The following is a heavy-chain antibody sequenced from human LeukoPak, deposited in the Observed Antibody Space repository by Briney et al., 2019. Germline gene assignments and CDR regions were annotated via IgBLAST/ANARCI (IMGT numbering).Heavy chain of an antibody. CDR2: ISSSSSYI. V-gene: IGHV3-21*01. Sequence: PGGSLRLSCAASGFTFSSYTMNWVRQAPGKGLEWVSSISSSSSYIYYADSVKGRFTISRDNAKKSLYLQMNSLRAEDTAVYYCSRATTYDILTGYSDYWGQGTLVTV. CDR3: SRATTYDILTGYSDY. J-gene: IGHJ4*02. CDR1: GFTFSSYT. D-gene: IGHD3-9*01.